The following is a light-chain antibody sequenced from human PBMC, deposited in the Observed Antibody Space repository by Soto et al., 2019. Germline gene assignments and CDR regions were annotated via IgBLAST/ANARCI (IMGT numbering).Light chain of an antibody. CDR3: QHYKSVSLPT. Sequence: DVQIIKSPSLLASSIGHRATITFRASQSISTWLAWYQQKPGKAPKLLIYKASSLESGVPSRFSGSGSGTEFTLTISSRQLDDFATYSCQHYKSVSLPTFGGGTKVDI. CDR1: QSISTW. CDR2: KAS. J-gene: IGKJ4*01. V-gene: IGKV1-5*03.